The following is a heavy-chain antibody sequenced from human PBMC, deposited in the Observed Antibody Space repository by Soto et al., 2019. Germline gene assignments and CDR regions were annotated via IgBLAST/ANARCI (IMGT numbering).Heavy chain of an antibody. V-gene: IGHV3-48*02. Sequence: EVQLVESGGGLVQPGGSLRLSCAASGFTLSSYSMSWVRQAPGKGLQWVSYIHSSSSTIKYADSVKGRFTISRDNAKNSLYLQMNSLRDEDTAVYYCAKITTSNYGPFDYWGQGTLVTVSA. D-gene: IGHD4-4*01. CDR2: IHSSSSTI. CDR1: GFTLSSYS. J-gene: IGHJ4*02. CDR3: AKITTSNYGPFDY.